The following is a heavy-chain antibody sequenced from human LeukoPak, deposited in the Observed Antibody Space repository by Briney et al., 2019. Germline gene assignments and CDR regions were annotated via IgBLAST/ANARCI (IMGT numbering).Heavy chain of an antibody. V-gene: IGHV1-24*01. D-gene: IGHD5/OR15-5a*01. CDR1: GYTLSDLS. Sequence: ASVNVSCTVSGYTLSDLSMHWVRRAPGKGVEWVGGFDPGDGETIYTQQFQGRVTMTEDPSTDTAYMELSSLRSEDTAVYYCAAGGVYDLFDYWGQGTLVTVSS. CDR2: FDPGDGET. J-gene: IGHJ4*02. CDR3: AAGGVYDLFDY.